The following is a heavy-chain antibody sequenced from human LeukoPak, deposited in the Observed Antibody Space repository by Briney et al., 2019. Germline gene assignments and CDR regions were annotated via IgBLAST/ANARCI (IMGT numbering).Heavy chain of an antibody. V-gene: IGHV1-18*01. Sequence: GASVKVSCKASGYTFNKYGITWVRQAPGQGLEWMGWISAYNGETKYAQKFQGRVTMTTDTSTSTAYMELRSLTSDDTAVYNCARVAEQHLDYYFDYWGQETLVTVSS. CDR3: ARVAEQHLDYYFDY. CDR2: ISAYNGET. D-gene: IGHD1-1*01. J-gene: IGHJ4*02. CDR1: GYTFNKYG.